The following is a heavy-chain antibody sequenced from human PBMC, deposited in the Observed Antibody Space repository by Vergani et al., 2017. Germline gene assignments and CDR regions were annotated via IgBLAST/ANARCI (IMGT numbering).Heavy chain of an antibody. CDR1: GGTFSSYA. V-gene: IGHV1-69*18. CDR3: ARVPRMGEEDLYGMDV. D-gene: IGHD1-14*01. J-gene: IGHJ6*02. CDR2: IIPIFGTA. Sequence: QVQLVQSGAEVKKPGSSVKVSCKASGGTFSSYAISWVRQAPGQGLEWMGRIIPIFGTANYAQKFQGRVTLTADESTNTAYMELSSLRAEDTAVYYCARVPRMGEEDLYGMDVWGQGTTVTVSS.